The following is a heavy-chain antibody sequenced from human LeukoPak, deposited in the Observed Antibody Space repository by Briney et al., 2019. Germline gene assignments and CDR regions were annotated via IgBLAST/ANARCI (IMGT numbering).Heavy chain of an antibody. D-gene: IGHD6-19*01. V-gene: IGHV3-49*04. CDR1: GFTFGDYA. J-gene: IGHJ4*02. Sequence: GGSLRLSCTASGFTFGDYAMSWVRQAPGKGLEWVGFIRSKGYGGTTEYAASVKGRFTISRDDSKSIAYLQMNSLKTEDTAVYYCTRDPIAVAGTAIDYWGQGTLVTVSS. CDR2: IRSKGYGGTT. CDR3: TRDPIAVAGTAIDY.